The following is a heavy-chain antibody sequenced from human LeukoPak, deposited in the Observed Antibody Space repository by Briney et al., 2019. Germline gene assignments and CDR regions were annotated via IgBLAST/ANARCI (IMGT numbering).Heavy chain of an antibody. V-gene: IGHV3-23*01. J-gene: IGHJ4*02. CDR1: GFTFSSYA. CDR2: ISGSGGST. D-gene: IGHD5-18*01. Sequence: PGGSLRLSCAASGFTFSSYAMSWVRQAPGKGLEWVSSISGSGGSTYYADSVKGRFTISRDNAKNSLYLQMNSLRAEDTAVYYCARVEDTATRGFYFDYWGQGTLATVSS. CDR3: ARVEDTATRGFYFDY.